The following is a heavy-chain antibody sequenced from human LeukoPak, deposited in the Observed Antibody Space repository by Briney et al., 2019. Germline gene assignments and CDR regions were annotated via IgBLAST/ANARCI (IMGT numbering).Heavy chain of an antibody. V-gene: IGHV3-48*03. CDR3: ARVSLWFGELPWYFDL. D-gene: IGHD3-10*01. Sequence: PGGSLRLSCAASGFTFSSYEMNWVRQAPGEGLEWVSYISSSGSTIYYAGSVKGRFTISRDNAKNSLYLQMNSLRAEDTAVYYCARVSLWFGELPWYFDLWGRGTLVTVSS. CDR2: ISSSGSTI. J-gene: IGHJ2*01. CDR1: GFTFSSYE.